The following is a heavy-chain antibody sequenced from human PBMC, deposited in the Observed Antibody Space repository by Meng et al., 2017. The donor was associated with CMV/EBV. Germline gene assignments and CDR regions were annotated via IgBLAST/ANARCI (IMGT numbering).Heavy chain of an antibody. V-gene: IGHV4-59*01. J-gene: IGHJ4*02. CDR3: ARDLSSSWYGIDY. D-gene: IGHD6-13*01. CDR2: IYYSEST. CDR1: GGSISSYY. Sequence: SETLSLTCTVSGGSISSYYWSWIRQPPGKGLEWIGYIYYSESTNYNPSLKSRVTISVDTSKNQFSLKLSSVTAADTAVYYCARDLSSSWYGIDYWGQGTLVTVSS.